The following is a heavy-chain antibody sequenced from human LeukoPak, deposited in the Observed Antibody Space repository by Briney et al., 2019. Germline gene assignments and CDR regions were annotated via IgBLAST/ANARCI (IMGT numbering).Heavy chain of an antibody. J-gene: IGHJ5*02. CDR2: IIPIFGTA. CDR3: ARYCGSTSCYHWFDP. Sequence: SVKVSCKASGGTFSSYAISWVRQAPGQGLEWMGGIIPIFGTANYAQKFQGRVTITTDESTSTAYMELSSLRSEDTAVYYCARYCGSTSCYHWFDPWGQGTLVTVSS. D-gene: IGHD2-2*01. CDR1: GGTFSSYA. V-gene: IGHV1-69*05.